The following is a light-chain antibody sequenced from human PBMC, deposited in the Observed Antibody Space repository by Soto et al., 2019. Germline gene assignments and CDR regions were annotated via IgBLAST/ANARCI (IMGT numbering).Light chain of an antibody. CDR2: YDD. CDR3: AVWDDNLNGVV. J-gene: IGLJ2*01. V-gene: IGLV1-36*01. CDR1: RSNIGNNA. Sequence: QSVLTQPPSVSEAPRQRVTISCSGSRSNIGNNAVNWYQQLQGKAPKLLIYYDDLLSSGVSDRFSGSKSGTSASLAISGLQYEDEADYYCAVWDDNLNGVVFGGGTKVTVL.